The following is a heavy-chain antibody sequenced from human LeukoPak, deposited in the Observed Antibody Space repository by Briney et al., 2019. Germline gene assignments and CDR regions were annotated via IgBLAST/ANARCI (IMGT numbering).Heavy chain of an antibody. Sequence: SESLSLTCSVSGGSVSSNSFYWGWIRQPPGKGLEWIGCIYYNGNTNYNPSLKTRLTMSVDTSKNQFSLKLNSVTAADTAEYYCERGPYYCTGASCPSPFDFWGQGTIVTFSS. J-gene: IGHJ3*01. CDR3: ERGPYYCTGASCPSPFDF. V-gene: IGHV4-61*01. CDR2: IYYNGNT. CDR1: GGSVSSNSFY. D-gene: IGHD2-8*02.